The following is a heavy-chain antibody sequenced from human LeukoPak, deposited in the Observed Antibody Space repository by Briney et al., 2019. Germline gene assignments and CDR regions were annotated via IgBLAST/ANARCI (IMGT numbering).Heavy chain of an antibody. V-gene: IGHV3-23*01. CDR2: ISGSGGST. J-gene: IGHJ4*02. Sequence: GGSLRLSCAASGFTFSSYAMSWVRQAPGKGLEWVSAISGSGGSTYYADSVKGRFTISRDNSKNTLYLQMNSLRAEDTAVYYCAKGFYGSGSYWAPLDYWGQGTLVTVSS. CDR1: GFTFSSYA. D-gene: IGHD3-10*01. CDR3: AKGFYGSGSYWAPLDY.